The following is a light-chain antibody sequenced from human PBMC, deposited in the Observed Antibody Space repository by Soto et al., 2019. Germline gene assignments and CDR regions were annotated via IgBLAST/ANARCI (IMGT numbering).Light chain of an antibody. CDR3: SSYAGERV. CDR2: EVS. CDR1: SSDVGGYNY. J-gene: IGLJ2*01. V-gene: IGLV2-8*01. Sequence: QSVLTQPPSASGSPGQPVTISCTGTSSDVGGYNYVSWYQQHPGKAPKLMIYEVSKRPSGVPDRFSGSKSGNTASLTVSGLQAEDEADYYCSSYAGERVFGGGTKVTVL.